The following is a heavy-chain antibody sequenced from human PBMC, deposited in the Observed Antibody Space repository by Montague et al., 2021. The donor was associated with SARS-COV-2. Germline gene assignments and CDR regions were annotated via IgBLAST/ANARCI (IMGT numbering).Heavy chain of an antibody. CDR1: DGSVISTYPH. CDR2: LFHIDTA. D-gene: IGHD6-13*01. CDR3: TRGIDSYKTGY. Sequence: SETLSLTCTVSDGSVISTYPHWHWVRQSPGRGLEWIGGYLFHIDTADYNASLRSRVTISVDTSKHQFSLTLTSVTAADTAVYYCTRGIDSYKTGYWGQGIQVTVSS. J-gene: IGHJ4*02. V-gene: IGHV4-61*01.